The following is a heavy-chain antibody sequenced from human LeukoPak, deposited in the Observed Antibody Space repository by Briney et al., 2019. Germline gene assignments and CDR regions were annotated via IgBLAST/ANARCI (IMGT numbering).Heavy chain of an antibody. CDR2: IYYSGST. D-gene: IGHD6-13*01. Sequence: PSETLSLTCTVSGGSISSYYWSWIRQPPGKGLEWIGYIYYSGSTNYNPSLKSRVTISVDTSKNQFSLKLSSVTAADTAVYYCAMRFGRLEAGGTPFDSWGQGTLVTVSS. CDR1: GGSISSYY. J-gene: IGHJ4*02. V-gene: IGHV4-59*01. CDR3: AMRFGRLEAGGTPFDS.